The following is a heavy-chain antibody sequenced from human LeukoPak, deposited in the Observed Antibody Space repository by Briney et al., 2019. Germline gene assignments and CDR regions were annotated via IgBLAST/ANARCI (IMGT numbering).Heavy chain of an antibody. Sequence: SETLSLTCTVSGGSSDNYYWSWIRQSAGKGLEWIGRIYTSGSTNYNPSLKSRVSMSVDTSKNQFSLRLRSVTAADTAVYYCARESGYYYDTSGYTFDYWGQGILVTVSS. J-gene: IGHJ4*02. CDR1: GGSSDNYY. D-gene: IGHD3-22*01. CDR2: IYTSGST. V-gene: IGHV4-4*07. CDR3: ARESGYYYDTSGYTFDY.